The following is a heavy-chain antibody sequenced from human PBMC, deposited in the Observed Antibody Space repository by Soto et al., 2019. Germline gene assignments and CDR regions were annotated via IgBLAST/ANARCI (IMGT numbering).Heavy chain of an antibody. J-gene: IGHJ3*02. Sequence: GGSLRLSCAASGFTFSSYSMNWVRQAPGKGLEWVSSISSSSSYIYYADSVKGRFTISRDNAKNSLYLQMNSLRAEDTAVYYCARKPLPIIEYSGYEGAFDIWGQGTMVTVSS. CDR3: ARKPLPIIEYSGYEGAFDI. CDR2: ISSSSSYI. D-gene: IGHD5-12*01. V-gene: IGHV3-21*01. CDR1: GFTFSSYS.